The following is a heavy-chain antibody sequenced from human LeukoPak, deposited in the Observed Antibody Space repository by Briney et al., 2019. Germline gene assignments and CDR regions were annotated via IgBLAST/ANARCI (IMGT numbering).Heavy chain of an antibody. D-gene: IGHD6-13*01. CDR1: GFTFSSYA. J-gene: IGHJ4*02. CDR3: AKDVVQGISWLR. V-gene: IGHV3-23*01. CDR2: ISGSGGST. Sequence: GGSLRLSCAASGFTFSSYAMSWVRQAPGKGLEWVSSISGSGGSTYYADSVKGRFTISRDNSKNTLYLQIHSLRVEDTAVYYCAKDVVQGISWLRWGQGTLVTVSS.